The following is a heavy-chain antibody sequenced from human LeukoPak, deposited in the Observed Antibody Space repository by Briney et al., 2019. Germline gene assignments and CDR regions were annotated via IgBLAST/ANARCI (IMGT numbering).Heavy chain of an antibody. CDR3: ARELIRAFYYFDS. D-gene: IGHD3-22*01. CDR2: ISYSGNT. CDR1: GDSISSYNSF. V-gene: IGHV4-39*02. Sequence: PSETLSLTCTVSGDSISSYNSFWGWIRQPPGKGLEWIGTISYSGNTYYNPSLKSRVTISADTSKNQFSLKVTSVTAADTAVYYCARELIRAFYYFDSWGQGTLVTVSS. J-gene: IGHJ4*02.